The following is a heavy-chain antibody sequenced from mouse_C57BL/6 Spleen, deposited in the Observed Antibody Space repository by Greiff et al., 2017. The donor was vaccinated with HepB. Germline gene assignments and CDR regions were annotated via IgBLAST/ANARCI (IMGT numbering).Heavy chain of an antibody. D-gene: IGHD1-1*01. CDR2: IWRGGST. V-gene: IGHV2-5*01. CDR3: AKTDYGSSPSYAMDY. J-gene: IGHJ4*01. CDR1: GFSLTSYG. Sequence: QVQLKQSGPGLVQPSQSLSITCTVSGFSLTSYGVHWVRQSPGKGLEWLGVIWRGGSTDYNAAFMSRLSITKDNSKSQVFFKMNSLQADDTAIYYCAKTDYGSSPSYAMDYWGQGTSVTVSS.